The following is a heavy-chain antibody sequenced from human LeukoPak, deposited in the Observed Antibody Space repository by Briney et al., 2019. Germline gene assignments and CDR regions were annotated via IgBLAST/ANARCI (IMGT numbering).Heavy chain of an antibody. J-gene: IGHJ4*02. CDR3: ATRGGNYPFAY. D-gene: IGHD4-23*01. CDR1: GFTFSTYS. Sequence: PGGSLRLSCAASGFTFSTYSMNWVRQAPGKGLEWVSSSSSRSSYTSYADSVKGRFTISRDNSKNTLYLQMNSLRAEDTAVYYCATRGGNYPFAYWGQGTLVTVSS. V-gene: IGHV3-21*04. CDR2: SSSRSSYT.